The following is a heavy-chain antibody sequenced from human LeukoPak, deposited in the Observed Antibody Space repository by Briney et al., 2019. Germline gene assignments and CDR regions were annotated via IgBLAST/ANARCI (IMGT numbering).Heavy chain of an antibody. V-gene: IGHV3-74*01. J-gene: IGHJ4*02. CDR3: ARVRSSGWSYFDY. D-gene: IGHD6-19*01. CDR2: IDSDGSST. CDR1: GFTFSSYW. Sequence: GGSLRLPCAASGFTFSSYWMHWVRQAPGKGLVWVSRIDSDGSSTSYADSVKGRFTISRDNAKNTEYLQMNSLRAEDTAVYYCARVRSSGWSYFDYWGQGTLVTVSS.